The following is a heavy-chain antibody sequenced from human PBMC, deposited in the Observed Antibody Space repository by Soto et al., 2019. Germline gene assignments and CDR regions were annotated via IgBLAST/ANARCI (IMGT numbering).Heavy chain of an antibody. Sequence: EVQLVESGGGLVKPGGSLRLSCAASGFTFTSHNIYCFRQAPGKGLEWVSSISPYDHSFYYADSVKGRFTVSKDNAKSSLYLPMDMLIAEYMAIYYCARELSTIVRAYNWCQGTQVTVSS. D-gene: IGHD3-10*01. V-gene: IGHV3-21*02. CDR1: GFTFTSHN. CDR2: ISPYDHSF. J-gene: IGHJ4*02. CDR3: ARELSTIVRAYN.